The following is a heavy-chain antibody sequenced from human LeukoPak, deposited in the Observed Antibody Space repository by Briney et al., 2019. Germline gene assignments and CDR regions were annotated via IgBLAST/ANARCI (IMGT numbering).Heavy chain of an antibody. V-gene: IGHV1-24*01. D-gene: IGHD5-24*01. Sequence: ASVKVSCKVSGYTLTELSMHWVRQAPGKGLEWMGGFDPEDGETIYAQKFQGRVTMTRDMSTSTVYMELSSLRSEDTAVYYCARVGDGYNFSDYWGQGTLVTVSS. J-gene: IGHJ4*02. CDR3: ARVGDGYNFSDY. CDR2: FDPEDGET. CDR1: GYTLTELS.